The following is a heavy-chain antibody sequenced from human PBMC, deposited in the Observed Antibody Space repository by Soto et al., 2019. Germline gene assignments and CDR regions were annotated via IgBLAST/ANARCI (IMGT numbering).Heavy chain of an antibody. Sequence: PGGSLRLSCAASGFTFRTSWMHWVRQAPGKGLVWVARMNSDGSTISYADSVKGRFTISRDNAKNTLFLQMNSLRVEDTALYYCASQLLYGYWGQGTLVTVPQ. CDR1: GFTFRTSW. CDR3: ASQLLYGY. CDR2: MNSDGSTI. V-gene: IGHV3-74*01. D-gene: IGHD1-1*01. J-gene: IGHJ4*02.